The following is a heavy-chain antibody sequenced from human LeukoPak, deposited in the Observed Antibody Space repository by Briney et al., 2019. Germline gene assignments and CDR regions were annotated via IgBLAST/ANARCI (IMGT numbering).Heavy chain of an antibody. CDR3: AREVRVQYYYYYMDV. J-gene: IGHJ6*03. Sequence: TPSETLSLTCTVSGGSISSYYWSWIRQPPGKGLEWIGYIYYSGSTNYNPSLKSRVTISVDTSKNQFSLKLSSVTAADTAVYYCAREVRVQYYYYYMDVWGKGTTVTVSS. D-gene: IGHD3-10*01. CDR1: GGSISSYY. CDR2: IYYSGST. V-gene: IGHV4-59*12.